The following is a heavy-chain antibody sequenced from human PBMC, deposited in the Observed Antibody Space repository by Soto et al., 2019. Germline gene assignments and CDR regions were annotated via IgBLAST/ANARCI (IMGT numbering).Heavy chain of an antibody. CDR1: GFSIRNYA. Sequence: GGSLRLACAACGFSIRNYAMSWVLQAPGNGLEWVSVIRGTGDVTYYADSVEGRFTISRDNSKNTLYLQMNSLRAEDTDVYYCEKNRGSGRPYHYALDVWAQGTTVTV. CDR2: IRGTGDVT. CDR3: EKNRGSGRPYHYALDV. D-gene: IGHD3-10*01. V-gene: IGHV3-23*01. J-gene: IGHJ6*02.